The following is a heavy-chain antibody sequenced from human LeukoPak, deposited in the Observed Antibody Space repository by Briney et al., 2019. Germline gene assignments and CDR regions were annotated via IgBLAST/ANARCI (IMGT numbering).Heavy chain of an antibody. CDR3: ARSQTITMVRGVIIGYYYYMDV. CDR2: INPSGGST. CDR1: GYTFTSYY. Sequence: ASVKVSCKASGYTFTSYYMHWVRQAPGQGLEWMGIINPSGGSTSYAQKFQGRVTMTRDMSTSTVYMELSSLRSDDTAVYYCARSQTITMVRGVIIGYYYYMDVWGKGTTVTISS. V-gene: IGHV1-46*01. D-gene: IGHD3-10*01. J-gene: IGHJ6*03.